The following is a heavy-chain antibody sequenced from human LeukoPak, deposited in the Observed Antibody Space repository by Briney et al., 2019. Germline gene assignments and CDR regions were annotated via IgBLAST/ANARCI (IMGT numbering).Heavy chain of an antibody. CDR1: GGSVISGSYY. CDR2: IYYSGST. V-gene: IGHV4-61*01. D-gene: IGHD5-24*01. Sequence: PSETLSLTCTVSGGSVISGSYYWSWLRQPPGKGLEWIGHIYYSGSTNYNPSLKSRVTISLDTYNYQFSLKLSSVTASDTAMYESARHVFVIVGKGYRVWGWFDPWGQGTLVTDSS. J-gene: IGHJ5*02. CDR3: ARHVFVIVGKGYRVWGWFDP.